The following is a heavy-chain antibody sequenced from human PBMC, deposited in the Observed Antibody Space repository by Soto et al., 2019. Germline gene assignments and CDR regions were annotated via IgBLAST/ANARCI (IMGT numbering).Heavy chain of an antibody. D-gene: IGHD1-1*01. V-gene: IGHV3-30*18. CDR2: ISYDGSNK. CDR1: GFTFSSYG. J-gene: IGHJ6*02. CDR3: ANSLLERLYYSYGMDV. Sequence: QVQLVESGGGVVQPGRSLRLSCAASGFTFSSYGMHWVRQAPGKGLEWVAVISYDGSNKYFADSVKGRFTISRDNSNNTLYLQMNSLRAEDTAVYYCANSLLERLYYSYGMDVWGQGTTVTVSS.